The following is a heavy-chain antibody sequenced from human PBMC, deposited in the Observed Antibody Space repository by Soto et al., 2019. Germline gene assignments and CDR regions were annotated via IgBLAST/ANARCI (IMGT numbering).Heavy chain of an antibody. J-gene: IGHJ4*02. CDR3: ARHDAYSSSDV. D-gene: IGHD6-19*01. CDR2: ISPGDSDS. CDR1: GSSLNNSW. Sequence: PGAALEIPCKGFGSSLNNSWITWVRQMPGKGLELMGIISPGDSDSRYSPSVQGQVSISADKSINTAYLQWGSLKASDTAMYYCARHDAYSSSDVWGQGTLVTVSS. V-gene: IGHV5-51*01.